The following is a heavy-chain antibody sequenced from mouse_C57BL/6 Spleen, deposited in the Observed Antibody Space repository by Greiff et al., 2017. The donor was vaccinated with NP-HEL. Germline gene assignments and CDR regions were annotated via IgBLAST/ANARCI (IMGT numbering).Heavy chain of an antibody. CDR2: IDPSDSYT. D-gene: IGHD3-2*02. Sequence: QVQLQQPGAELVMPGASVKLSCKASGYTFTSYWMHWVKQRPGQGLEWIGEIDPSDSYTNYNQKFKGKSTLTVDKSSSTAYMQLSSLTSEDAAVYYCARGEQLRCGYDAMDYWGQGTSVTVSS. V-gene: IGHV1-69*01. CDR1: GYTFTSYW. J-gene: IGHJ4*01. CDR3: ARGEQLRCGYDAMDY.